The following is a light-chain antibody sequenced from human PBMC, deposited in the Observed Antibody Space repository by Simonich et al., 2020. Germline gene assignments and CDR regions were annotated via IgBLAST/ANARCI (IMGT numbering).Light chain of an antibody. J-gene: IGKJ2*01. CDR2: AAS. Sequence: DIQMTQSPSSVSASVGDRVTITCRARQGMSNWLAWKKQKPGKAPKLLSYAASSLQRGVPSRFSGSGSGTDFTLTISSLQPEDFATYYCQQANSFPYTFGHGTKLEIK. V-gene: IGKV1-12*02. CDR1: QGMSNW. CDR3: QQANSFPYT.